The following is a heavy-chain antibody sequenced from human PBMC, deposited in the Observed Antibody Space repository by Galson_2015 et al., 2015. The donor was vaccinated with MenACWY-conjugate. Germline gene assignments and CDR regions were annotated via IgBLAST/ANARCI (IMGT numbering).Heavy chain of an antibody. D-gene: IGHD4-17*01. CDR3: GTDQTDDGAS. CDR1: GFTFSRQS. CDR2: ISRDSTYT. V-gene: IGHV3-21*01. J-gene: IGHJ5*02. Sequence: SLRLSCAVSGFTFSRQSANWVRQAPGKGLEWVSSISRDSTYTYYTDSVKGRFTISRDNAKNSLYLQMNSLSAENTAIYYCGTDQTDDGASWCQGTLVSVSS.